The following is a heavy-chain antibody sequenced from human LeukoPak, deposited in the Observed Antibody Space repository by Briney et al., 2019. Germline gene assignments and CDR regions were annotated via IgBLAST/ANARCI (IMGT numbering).Heavy chain of an antibody. CDR3: ARGRSGWYYFDY. D-gene: IGHD6-19*01. V-gene: IGHV6-1*01. J-gene: IGHJ4*02. CDR2: TYYRSKWYN. CDR1: VDSVSSNSAA. Sequence: SQTLSLTCALSVDSVSSNSAAWNWLRQSPSRGLEWLGRTYYRSKWYNDYAVSVKSRITINPDTSKNQFPLQLDSVTPEDTAVYYCARGRSGWYYFDYWGQGALVTVSS.